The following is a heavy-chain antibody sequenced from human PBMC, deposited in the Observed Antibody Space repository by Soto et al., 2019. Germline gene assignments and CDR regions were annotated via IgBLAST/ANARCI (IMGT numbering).Heavy chain of an antibody. CDR2: INSDGTTT. J-gene: IGHJ6*02. CDR3: ATDGSYAQHV. V-gene: IGHV3-74*01. D-gene: IGHD2-2*01. Sequence: EVPLVVSGGGLVQPGGSLRLSCAASGFTFSNTWMHWVRQAPGKGLVWVSHINSDGTTTTYADSVKGRFTISRDNAKNTVHLQMNSLRAEDTAVYYCATDGSYAQHVWGQGTTVTVSS. CDR1: GFTFSNTW.